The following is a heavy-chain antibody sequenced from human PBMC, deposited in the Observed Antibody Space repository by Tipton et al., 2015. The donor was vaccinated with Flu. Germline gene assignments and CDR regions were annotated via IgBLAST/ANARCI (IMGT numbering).Heavy chain of an antibody. V-gene: IGHV4-39*07. CDR2: VSHSGST. J-gene: IGHJ4*02. D-gene: IGHD1-26*01. CDR1: GDSITSSSFY. Sequence: LRLSCTVSGDSITSSSFYWGWIRQPPGKGLEWIGSVSHSGSTSYNPSLKSRIVMSIDTSKSQFSLTLRSVTAADTAVYYCAREGRNSGGLDYWGQGTLVTVSS. CDR3: AREGRNSGGLDY.